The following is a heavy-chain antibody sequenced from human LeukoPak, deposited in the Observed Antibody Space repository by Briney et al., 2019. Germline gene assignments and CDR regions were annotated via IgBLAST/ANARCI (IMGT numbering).Heavy chain of an antibody. Sequence: GGSLRLSCAASAFTFRSYAMSWVRQAGGKGLEWVSAISGSGGSTYYADSVKGQFTISRDNSKNTLHLQMSSLRAEDTAVYYCAKPKDNSLYCFDYWGQGTLVTVSS. V-gene: IGHV3-23*01. CDR1: AFTFRSYA. J-gene: IGHJ4*02. CDR3: AKPKDNSLYCFDY. D-gene: IGHD1-20*01. CDR2: ISGSGGST.